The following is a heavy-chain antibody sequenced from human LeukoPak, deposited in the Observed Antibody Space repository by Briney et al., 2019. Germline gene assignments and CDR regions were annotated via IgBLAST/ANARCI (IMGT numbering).Heavy chain of an antibody. V-gene: IGHV4-39*07. CDR2: IYYSGST. J-gene: IGHJ4*02. CDR1: SGSISSSSYY. D-gene: IGHD5-24*01. Sequence: PSETLSLTCTVSSGSISSSSYYWGWLRQPPGKGLGWIGNIYYSGSTYSNPSLKSRVTISVDTSKNQFSLKLSSVTAADTAVYYCARGVGDGYNYDYWGQGTLVTVSS. CDR3: ARGVGDGYNYDY.